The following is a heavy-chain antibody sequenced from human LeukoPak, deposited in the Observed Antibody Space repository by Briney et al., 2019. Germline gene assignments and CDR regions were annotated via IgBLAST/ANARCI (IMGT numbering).Heavy chain of an antibody. J-gene: IGHJ4*02. CDR2: IRSKASSYAT. CDR3: RGWLLLQDY. V-gene: IGHV3-73*01. Sequence: GGSLRLSCAASGFTFSGSAMHWVRQASGKGLEWVGRIRSKASSYATAYAASVKGRFTISRDDSKNTAYLQMNSLKTEDTAVYYCRGWLLLQDYWGQGTLVTVSS. CDR1: GFTFSGSA. D-gene: IGHD3-22*01.